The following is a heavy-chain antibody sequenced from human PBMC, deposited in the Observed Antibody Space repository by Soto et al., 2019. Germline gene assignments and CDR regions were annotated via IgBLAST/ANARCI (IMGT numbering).Heavy chain of an antibody. Sequence: EVQLLESGGGLVQPAGSLRLSCAASGFTFSSYAMSWVRQAPGKGLEWVSAISGSGGSTYYADSVKGRFTISRDNSKNTLYMQMNSLRDEDTAVYYCAKEPPEGTPKYQLLEDAFDIWVQGTMVTVSS. CDR3: AKEPPEGTPKYQLLEDAFDI. CDR1: GFTFSSYA. V-gene: IGHV3-23*01. CDR2: ISGSGGST. J-gene: IGHJ3*02. D-gene: IGHD2-2*01.